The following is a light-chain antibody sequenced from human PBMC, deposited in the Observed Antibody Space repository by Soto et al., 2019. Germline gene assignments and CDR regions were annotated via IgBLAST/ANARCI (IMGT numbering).Light chain of an antibody. V-gene: IGKV3-15*01. J-gene: IGKJ1*01. CDR1: QSVDSN. Sequence: EVVMTQSPATLSVSPGERATLSCRASQSVDSNLVWYQQKPGQAPRLLIYGASTRATGIPGRFSGSGFGTEFTLAISSLQSEDFAVYDCQQYKHWPRTFGQGTKVEI. CDR3: QQYKHWPRT. CDR2: GAS.